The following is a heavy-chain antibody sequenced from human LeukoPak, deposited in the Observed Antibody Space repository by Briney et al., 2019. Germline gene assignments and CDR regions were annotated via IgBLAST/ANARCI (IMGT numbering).Heavy chain of an antibody. Sequence: PGGALRLSCAASGFTFTDYYMSWIRHAQGTGVEWVSYLSTSTTFINYANSVRGRFTISRDNAKNSLYLQMNSLRAEDTAVYYCARSPDVVETWFDLWGQGTLVTVSS. V-gene: IGHV3-11*03. J-gene: IGHJ5*02. D-gene: IGHD2-21*01. CDR1: GFTFTDYY. CDR3: ARSPDVVETWFDL. CDR2: LSTSTTFI.